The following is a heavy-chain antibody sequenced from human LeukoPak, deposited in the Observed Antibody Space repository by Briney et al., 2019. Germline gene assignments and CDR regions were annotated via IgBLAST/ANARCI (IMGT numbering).Heavy chain of an antibody. D-gene: IGHD3-10*01. J-gene: IGHJ4*02. CDR2: FHYSGSI. CDR1: SGSITTYY. V-gene: IGHV4-59*12. CDR3: ARIRTPAHTYYYGSGSCHFDY. Sequence: SETLSLTCTVSSGSITTYYWSWIRQPPGKGLEWIGYFHYSGSINYNPSLKSRVTISLDTSKNQFSLKLSSVTAADTAVYYCARIRTPAHTYYYGSGSCHFDYWGQGTLVTVSS.